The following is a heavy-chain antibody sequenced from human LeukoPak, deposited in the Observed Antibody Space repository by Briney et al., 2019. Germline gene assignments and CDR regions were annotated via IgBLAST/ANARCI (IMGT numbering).Heavy chain of an antibody. Sequence: SETLSLTCTVSDASISSSYFYWSWIRQPPGKGLEWIGNVFHSGSTHYSPSLKSRVTVSVDTSRKQFSLRLSAATAADTAVYYCARQRGGSWVNDYWGQGTLVTVSS. CDR1: DASISSSYFY. J-gene: IGHJ4*02. D-gene: IGHD1-26*01. CDR3: ARQRGGSWVNDY. CDR2: VFHSGST. V-gene: IGHV4-39*01.